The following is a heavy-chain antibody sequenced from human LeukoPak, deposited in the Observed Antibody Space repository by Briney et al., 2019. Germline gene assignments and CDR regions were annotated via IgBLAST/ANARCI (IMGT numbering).Heavy chain of an antibody. CDR3: ARDIVVVGYYYYGMDV. CDR2: ISGSGGST. Sequence: GGSLRLSCAASGFTFSSYAMSWVRQAPGKGLEWVSAISGSGGSTYYADSVKGRFTISRDNSKNTLYLQMNSLRAEDTAVYYCARDIVVVGYYYYGMDVWGQGTTVTVSS. D-gene: IGHD2-2*01. CDR1: GFTFSSYA. J-gene: IGHJ6*02. V-gene: IGHV3-23*01.